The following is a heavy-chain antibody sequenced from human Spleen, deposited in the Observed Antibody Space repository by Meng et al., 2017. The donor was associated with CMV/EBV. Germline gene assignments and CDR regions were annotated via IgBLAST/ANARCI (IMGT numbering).Heavy chain of an antibody. V-gene: IGHV3-30-3*01. CDR3: AREVDSCSSNSCAPDC. D-gene: IGHD2-2*01. CDR1: GFKFSTYA. J-gene: IGHJ4*02. CDR2: ISYSGTIK. Sequence: GESLKISCAASGFKFSTYAMHWVRQAPGMGLERVAVISYSGTIKYYADSVKGRFIISRDNSKNTVNLQMDSLTFEDTALYYCAREVDSCSSNSCAPDCWGQGTLVTVSS.